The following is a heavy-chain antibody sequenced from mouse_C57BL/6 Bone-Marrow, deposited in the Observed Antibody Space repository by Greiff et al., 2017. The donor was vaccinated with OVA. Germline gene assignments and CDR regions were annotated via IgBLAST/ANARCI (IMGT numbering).Heavy chain of an antibody. Sequence: VQLQQSGPGLVQPSQSLSITCTVSGFSLTSYGVHWVRQSPGKGLEWLGVIWSGGSTDYNAAFISRLSISKDNSKSQVFVKMNSMQADDTAIDYCGSYGKRYAMDYWGQGTSVTVSS. V-gene: IGHV2-2*01. J-gene: IGHJ4*01. CDR3: GSYGKRYAMDY. CDR2: IWSGGST. CDR1: GFSLTSYG. D-gene: IGHD2-1*01.